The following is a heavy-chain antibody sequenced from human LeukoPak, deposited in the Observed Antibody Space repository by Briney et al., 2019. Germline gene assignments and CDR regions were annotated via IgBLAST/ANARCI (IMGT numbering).Heavy chain of an antibody. CDR1: GFTFSNSA. CDR3: ARDPLSYYYDSSGFGGLDI. V-gene: IGHV3-23*01. J-gene: IGHJ3*02. CDR2: ISGSGGST. D-gene: IGHD3-22*01. Sequence: GGSLRLSCAASGFTFSNSAMTWVRQTPGKGLEWVSAISGSGGSTYYADSVKGRFTISRDNSKNTLYLQMNSLRAEDTAVYYCARDPLSYYYDSSGFGGLDIWGQGTMVTVSS.